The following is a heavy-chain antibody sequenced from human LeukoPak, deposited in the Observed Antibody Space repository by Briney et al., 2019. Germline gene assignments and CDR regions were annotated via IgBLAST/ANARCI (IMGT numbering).Heavy chain of an antibody. J-gene: IGHJ6*03. V-gene: IGHV4-4*07. CDR1: GGSISSYY. CDR3: ARTYYYYYYMDV. Sequence: SETLSLTCTVSGGSISSYYWSWIRQPAGKGLEWIGRIYTNGSTYYNPSLKSRVTMSVDTSKNQFPLKLSSVTAADTAVYYCARTYYYYYYMDVWGKGTTVTVSS. CDR2: IYTNGST.